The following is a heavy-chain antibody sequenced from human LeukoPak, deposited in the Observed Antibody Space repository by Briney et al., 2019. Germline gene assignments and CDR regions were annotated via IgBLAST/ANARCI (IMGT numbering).Heavy chain of an antibody. Sequence: ASVKVSCKASGYTFTSYYMHWVRQAPGQGLEWMGIINPSGGSTSYARKFQGRVTMTRDTSTSTVYMELSSLRSEDTAVYYCAREMSSDAFDIWGQGTMVTVSS. CDR2: INPSGGST. CDR1: GYTFTSYY. J-gene: IGHJ3*02. V-gene: IGHV1-46*01. CDR3: AREMSSDAFDI.